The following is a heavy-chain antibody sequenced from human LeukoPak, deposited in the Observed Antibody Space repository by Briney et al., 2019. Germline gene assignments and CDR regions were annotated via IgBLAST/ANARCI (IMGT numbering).Heavy chain of an antibody. J-gene: IGHJ4*02. CDR3: ARDYYYDSSGPYDSYDY. D-gene: IGHD3-22*01. V-gene: IGHV1-69*04. CDR2: IIPILGIA. Sequence: SVKVSCKASGGTFSSYAISWVRQAPGQGLEWMGRIIPILGIANYAQKFQGRVTITADKSTSTACMELSSLRSEDTAVYYCARDYYYDSSGPYDSYDYWGQGTLVTVSS. CDR1: GGTFSSYA.